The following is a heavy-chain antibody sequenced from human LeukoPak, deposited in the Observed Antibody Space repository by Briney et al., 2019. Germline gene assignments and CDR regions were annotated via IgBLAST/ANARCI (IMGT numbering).Heavy chain of an antibody. CDR1: GFTFSSYA. D-gene: IGHD4-17*01. V-gene: IGHV3-23*01. CDR2: ISGSGGGT. J-gene: IGHJ4*02. Sequence: GGSLRVSCAASGFTFSSYAMSWVRQAPGQGLEWVSAISGSGGGTYSADAVKGRFTVSRDNSKNTLYLQMNSLRVEDTAVYYCAKVSYDDREFDSWGQGTLVTVSS. CDR3: AKVSYDDREFDS.